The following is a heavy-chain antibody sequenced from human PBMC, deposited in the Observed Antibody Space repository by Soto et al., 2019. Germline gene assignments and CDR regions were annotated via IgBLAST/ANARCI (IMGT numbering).Heavy chain of an antibody. V-gene: IGHV3-23*01. J-gene: IGHJ4*02. Sequence: GGSLRLSCAASGFTFSSYAMSWVRQAPGKGLEWVSGISGSGGSTYYADSVKGRFSISRDNSESSLFLQMNSLRVEDTAIYYCAKGTCKSGGSCYSTSDYWGQGTLVTVSS. CDR3: AKGTCKSGGSCYSTSDY. CDR1: GFTFSSYA. CDR2: ISGSGGST. D-gene: IGHD2-15*01.